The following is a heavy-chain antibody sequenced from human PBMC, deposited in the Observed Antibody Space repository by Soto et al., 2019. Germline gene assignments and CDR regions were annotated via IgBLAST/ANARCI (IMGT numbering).Heavy chain of an antibody. J-gene: IGHJ3*02. Sequence: GGSLRLSCAASGFTFSDHYMDWVRRAPGKGLEWVGRTRNKANSYTTEYAASVKGRFTISRDDSKNSLYLQMNSLKTEDTAVYYCARAYDSSGYYAFDIWGQGTMVTVSS. V-gene: IGHV3-72*01. CDR1: GFTFSDHY. D-gene: IGHD3-22*01. CDR3: ARAYDSSGYYAFDI. CDR2: TRNKANSYTT.